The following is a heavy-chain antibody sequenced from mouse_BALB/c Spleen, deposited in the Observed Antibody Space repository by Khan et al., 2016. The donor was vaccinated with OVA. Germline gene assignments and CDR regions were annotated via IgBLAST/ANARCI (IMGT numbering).Heavy chain of an antibody. J-gene: IGHJ2*01. CDR3: ATSYFYGYYFDH. D-gene: IGHD1-1*01. V-gene: IGHV5-17*02. CDR2: ISGDSNTI. CDR1: GFTFSSYG. Sequence: VQLKESGGGLVQPGGSRKLSCAASGFTFSSYGMHWVRQAPEKGLEWVAYISGDSNTIYYADTVKGRFTISRDNPKNTLFLRMTSLMSEDTAMYYCATSYFYGYYFDHWGPGTTLTVSS.